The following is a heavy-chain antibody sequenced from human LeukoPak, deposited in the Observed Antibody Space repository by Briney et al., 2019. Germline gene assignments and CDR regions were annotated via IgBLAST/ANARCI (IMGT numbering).Heavy chain of an antibody. V-gene: IGHV3-23*01. CDR2: ISGSGGST. CDR1: GFTFSSYA. J-gene: IGHJ4*02. D-gene: IGHD3-9*01. Sequence: PGGSLRLSCAASGFTFSSYAMSWVRQAPGKGLEWVSAISGSGGSTYYADSVKGRFTISRDNSKNTLYLQMNSLRAEDTAVYYCAKGASVLRYFDWLLPDSYYFDYWGQGTLVTVSS. CDR3: AKGASVLRYFDWLLPDSYYFDY.